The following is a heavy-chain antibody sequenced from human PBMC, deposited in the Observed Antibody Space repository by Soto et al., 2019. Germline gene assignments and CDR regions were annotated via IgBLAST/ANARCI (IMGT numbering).Heavy chain of an antibody. J-gene: IGHJ4*02. V-gene: IGHV3-48*03. CDR3: ARSHGYSGNYIDH. Sequence: GGSLRLSCAASGFTFSSYEMNWVRQAPGKGLEWVSYISSSGSTIYYADSVKGRFTISRDNAKNSLSLQMNSLRAEDTAVYYCARSHGYSGNYIDHWGQGTLVIVSA. CDR1: GFTFSSYE. CDR2: ISSSGSTI. D-gene: IGHD5-12*01.